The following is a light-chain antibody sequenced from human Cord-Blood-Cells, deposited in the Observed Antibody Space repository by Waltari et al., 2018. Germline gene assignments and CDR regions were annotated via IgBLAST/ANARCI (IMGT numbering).Light chain of an antibody. CDR2: EGS. CDR1: SSDVGSYNL. J-gene: IGLJ3*02. CDR3: CSYAGSSTWV. Sequence: QSALTQPASVSGSPGQSITISCTGTSSDVGSYNLVSWYQQNPGKAPKLMIYEGSKRASGVSNRYSGSNSGNTASLTIAGLQAEDEAEYYCCSYAGSSTWVFGGGTKLTV. V-gene: IGLV2-23*01.